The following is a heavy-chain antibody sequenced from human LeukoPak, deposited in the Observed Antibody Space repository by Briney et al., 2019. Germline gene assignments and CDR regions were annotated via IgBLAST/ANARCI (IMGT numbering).Heavy chain of an antibody. Sequence: ASVKVSCKASGGTFSSYAISWARQAPGQGLEWMGGIIPIFGTANYAQKFQGRVTITTDESTSTAYMELSSLRSEDTAVYYCARANVLRFLEWLLSGFDYWGQGTLVTVSS. V-gene: IGHV1-69*05. D-gene: IGHD3-3*01. J-gene: IGHJ4*02. CDR2: IIPIFGTA. CDR1: GGTFSSYA. CDR3: ARANVLRFLEWLLSGFDY.